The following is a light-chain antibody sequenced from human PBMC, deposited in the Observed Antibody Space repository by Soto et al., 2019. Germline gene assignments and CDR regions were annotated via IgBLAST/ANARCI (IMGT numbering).Light chain of an antibody. CDR2: ASS. CDR1: QNVATN. J-gene: IGKJ4*01. V-gene: IGKV3D-15*01. Sequence: VMTQSPANLSVSPGEGVTLFCRASQNVATNLAWYQLKPGQAPRLLIHASSTRAAGLPGTFSSSGSGTQFRLTISSVQSEDSAVYYCQQYYHWGLSFGGGTKVEI. CDR3: QQYYHWGLS.